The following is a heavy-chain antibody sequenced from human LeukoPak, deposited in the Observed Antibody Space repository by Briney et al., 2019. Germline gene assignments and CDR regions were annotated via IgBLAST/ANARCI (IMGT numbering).Heavy chain of an antibody. CDR1: GYTFSNYW. J-gene: IGHJ6*02. CDR3: ARDPTPRYCSGGSCYTHYGMDV. V-gene: IGHV3-74*01. D-gene: IGHD2-15*01. Sequence: HPGGSLRLSCAASGYTFSNYWMHWVRQAPGKGLVWVSRIDTDGRTTNYADSVKGRFTIYRDNVQNTLYLQMNSLRAEDTAVYYCARDPTPRYCSGGSCYTHYGMDVWGQGTTVTVSS. CDR2: IDTDGRTT.